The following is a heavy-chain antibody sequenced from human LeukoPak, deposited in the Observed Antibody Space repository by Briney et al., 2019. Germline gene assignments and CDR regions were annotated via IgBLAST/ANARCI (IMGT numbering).Heavy chain of an antibody. D-gene: IGHD3-22*01. J-gene: IGHJ4*02. Sequence: GGSLRLSCAASGFTFDDYGMSWVRQAPGKGLEWVSGINWNGGSTGYADSVKGRFTISRDNSKNTLYLQMNSLRAEDTAVYYCAKDGYYYDSSGYAFDYWGQGTLVTVSS. CDR1: GFTFDDYG. V-gene: IGHV3-20*04. CDR2: INWNGGST. CDR3: AKDGYYYDSSGYAFDY.